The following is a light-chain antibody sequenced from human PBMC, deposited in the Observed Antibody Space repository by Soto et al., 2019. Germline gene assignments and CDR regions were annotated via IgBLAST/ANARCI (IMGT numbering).Light chain of an antibody. Sequence: QSALTQPASVSGSPGQSITISCTGTSSDVGSYNLVSWYQQHPGKAPKLMIYEGSKRPSGVSNRFSGSKSGNTAFLTISGLQAEDEADYYCCSYAGSTTYILFGGGTKVTVL. J-gene: IGLJ2*01. CDR1: SSDVGSYNL. V-gene: IGLV2-23*01. CDR3: CSYAGSTTYIL. CDR2: EGS.